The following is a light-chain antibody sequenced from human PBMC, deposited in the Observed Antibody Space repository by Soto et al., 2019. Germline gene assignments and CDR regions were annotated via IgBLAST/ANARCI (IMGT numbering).Light chain of an antibody. Sequence: QSVLTQPPSVSGAPGQRVTISCTGSSSNIGAGYPVHWYQQLPGTAPKLLVAGNRPSGVPDRFSVSKSGASASLAITGLQAEDEADYYCGTWDNNLRGWVFGGGTQLTVL. CDR2: G. V-gene: IGLV1-40*01. CDR3: GTWDNNLRGWV. CDR1: SSNIGAGYP. J-gene: IGLJ3*02.